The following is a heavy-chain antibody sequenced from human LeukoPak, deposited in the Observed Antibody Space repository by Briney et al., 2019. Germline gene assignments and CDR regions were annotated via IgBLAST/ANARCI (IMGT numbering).Heavy chain of an antibody. D-gene: IGHD3-3*01. V-gene: IGHV4-39*01. CDR1: GGSISSSSYY. Sequence: MPSETLSLTCTVSGGSISSSSYYWGWIRQPPGKGLEWIGSIYYSGSTYYNPSLKSRVTISVDTSKKQFSLKLSSVTAADTAVYYCARQDVLRFFEWPNTAGNDAFDIWGQGTKVTVSS. CDR2: IYYSGST. J-gene: IGHJ3*02. CDR3: ARQDVLRFFEWPNTAGNDAFDI.